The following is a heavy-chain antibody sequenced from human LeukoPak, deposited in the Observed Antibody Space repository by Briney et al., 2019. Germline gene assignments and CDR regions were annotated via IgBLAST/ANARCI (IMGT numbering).Heavy chain of an antibody. Sequence: GGSLRLSCAASGFTFSSYGMHWVRQAPGKGLEWVAFIRYDGSNKYYADSVKGRFTISRDNSKNTLYLQMNSLRAEDTAVYYCAKDWDYCSSTSCYPLWGQGTLVTVSS. D-gene: IGHD2-2*01. J-gene: IGHJ4*02. CDR1: GFTFSSYG. CDR3: AKDWDYCSSTSCYPL. CDR2: IRYDGSNK. V-gene: IGHV3-30*02.